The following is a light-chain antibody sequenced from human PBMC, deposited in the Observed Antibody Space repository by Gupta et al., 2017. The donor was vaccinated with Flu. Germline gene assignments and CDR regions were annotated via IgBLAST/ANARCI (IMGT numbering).Light chain of an antibody. CDR1: SVGSRT. CDR2: DDS. CDR3: YVWDGNGDQRVGV. J-gene: IGLJ3*02. Sequence: TARITCGGKSVGSRTLHWSQQKPGQAPVSVVFDDSLRRSWIPERSAGSDSGNTARLIIRRVGAGDEADYSCYVWDGNGDQRVGVFGGGTKLTVL. V-gene: IGLV3-21*02.